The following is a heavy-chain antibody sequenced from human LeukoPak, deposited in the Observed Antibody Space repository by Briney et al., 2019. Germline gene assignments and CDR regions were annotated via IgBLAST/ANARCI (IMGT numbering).Heavy chain of an antibody. J-gene: IGHJ4*02. D-gene: IGHD3-22*01. CDR1: GYTFTSYY. CDR3: AREYYDSSGYYYRDY. V-gene: IGHV1-2*02. Sequence: ASVKVSCKASGYTFTSYYMHWVRQAPGQGLEWMGWINPNSGGTNYAQKFQGRVTMTRDTSISTAYMELSRLRSDDTAVYYCAREYYDSSGYYYRDYWGQGTLVTVSS. CDR2: INPNSGGT.